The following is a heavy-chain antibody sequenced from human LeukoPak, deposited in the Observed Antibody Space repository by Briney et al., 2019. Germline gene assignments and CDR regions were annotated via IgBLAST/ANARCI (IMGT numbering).Heavy chain of an antibody. D-gene: IGHD3-22*01. CDR3: ARRAVSSGYYDRQYYFDY. V-gene: IGHV4-34*01. CDR1: GGSFSGYY. CDR2: IYHSGST. Sequence: SETLSLTCAVYGGSFSGYYWSWIRQPPGKGLEWIGEIYHSGSTNYNPSLKSRVTISVDTSKNQFSLKLSSVTAADTAVYYCARRAVSSGYYDRQYYFDYWGQGTLVTVSS. J-gene: IGHJ4*02.